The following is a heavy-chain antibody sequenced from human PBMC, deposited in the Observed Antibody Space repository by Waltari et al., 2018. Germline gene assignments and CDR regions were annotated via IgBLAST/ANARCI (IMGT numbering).Heavy chain of an antibody. V-gene: IGHV1-69*01. CDR1: GRTFSSYA. J-gene: IGHJ4*02. CDR2: IIPISGTA. Sequence: QVQLVASGAELKKPGSSVKVSCKASGRTFSSYAISWVRRAPGQGLEWMGGIIPISGTANDAQKFQGGVTITGDESTRTAYMELSSLRSEGTAVYYSEVRLSEYLGNFDYWGQGTLGSV. CDR3: EVRLSEYLGNFDY. D-gene: IGHD2-2*01.